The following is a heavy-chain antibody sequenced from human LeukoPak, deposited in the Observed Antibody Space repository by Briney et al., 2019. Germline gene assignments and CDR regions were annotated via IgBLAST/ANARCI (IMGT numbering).Heavy chain of an antibody. Sequence: GGSLRLSCVASGFTYYNYWMTWVRQSPGKGREWVANIRNDGSARYYGDSVKGRFTISRDDAKNSLFLQMNSLRADDTALYYCARDNSGFDYWGQGTLVTVSS. CDR2: IRNDGSAR. J-gene: IGHJ4*02. CDR3: ARDNSGFDY. CDR1: GFTYYNYW. D-gene: IGHD6-19*01. V-gene: IGHV3-7*01.